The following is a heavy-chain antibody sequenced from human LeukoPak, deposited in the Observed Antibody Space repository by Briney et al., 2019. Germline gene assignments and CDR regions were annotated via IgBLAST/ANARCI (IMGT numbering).Heavy chain of an antibody. D-gene: IGHD5-12*01. V-gene: IGHV3-53*01. CDR3: ARDGYQSHNWFDP. Sequence: PGGSLRLSCAASGFTVSSNYMSWVRQAPGKGLEWVSVLSSGGTTYYADSVKGRFTISRDTSKNTLYLHMNSLRAEDTAVYYCARDGYQSHNWFDPWGQGTLVTVSS. CDR2: LSSGGTT. J-gene: IGHJ5*02. CDR1: GFTVSSNY.